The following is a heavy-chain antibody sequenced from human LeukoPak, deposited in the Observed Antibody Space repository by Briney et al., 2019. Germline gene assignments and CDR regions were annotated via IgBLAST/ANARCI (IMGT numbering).Heavy chain of an antibody. V-gene: IGHV1-46*01. Sequence: ASVKVSCKASGYTFTSYYMHWVRQAPGEGPEWMGIINPTGGSTSYAQKFQGRVTMTRDTSTSTVYMELSSLRSEDTAVYYCARDHYHKIHSVMVTAPDYWGQGTLVTVSS. CDR2: INPTGGST. CDR3: ARDHYHKIHSVMVTAPDY. J-gene: IGHJ4*02. CDR1: GYTFTSYY. D-gene: IGHD2-21*02.